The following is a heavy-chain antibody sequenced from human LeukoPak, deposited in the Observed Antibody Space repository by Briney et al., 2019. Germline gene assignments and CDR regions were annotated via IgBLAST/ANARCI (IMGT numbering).Heavy chain of an antibody. J-gene: IGHJ4*02. V-gene: IGHV3-9*01. CDR3: AKDSVAGGSGY. Sequence: GGSLRLSCAASGFTFDDYAMHWVRQAPGKGLEWVSGISWNSGSIGYADSVKGRFTISRDNAKNSLYLQMNSLRAEDTALHYCAKDSVAGGSGYWGQGTLVTVSS. CDR1: GFTFDDYA. CDR2: ISWNSGSI. D-gene: IGHD3-16*01.